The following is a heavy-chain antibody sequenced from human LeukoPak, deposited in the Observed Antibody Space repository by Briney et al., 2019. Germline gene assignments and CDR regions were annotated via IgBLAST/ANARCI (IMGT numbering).Heavy chain of an antibody. CDR3: AKVGRNRTPAYYFDY. D-gene: IGHD1-14*01. CDR2: ISGSGGNK. J-gene: IGHJ4*02. Sequence: PGGSLRLSCAASGFTFSSYAMSWVRQAPGKGLEWVSDISGSGGNKYYADSVKGRFTISRDNSKNTLYLQMNSLRAEDTAVYYCAKVGRNRTPAYYFDYWGQGTLVTVSS. CDR1: GFTFSSYA. V-gene: IGHV3-23*01.